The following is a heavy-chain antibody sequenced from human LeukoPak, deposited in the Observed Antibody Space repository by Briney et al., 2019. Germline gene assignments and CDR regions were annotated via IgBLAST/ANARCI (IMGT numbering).Heavy chain of an antibody. CDR2: INPNSGGT. J-gene: IGHJ4*02. CDR3: ARDYSSGSYYFDY. Sequence: ASVKVSCKASRYTFTGYYMHWVRQAPGQGLEWMGWINPNSGGTNYAQKFQGRVTMTRDTSISTAYMELSRLRSDDTAVYYCARDYSSGSYYFDYWGQGTLVTVSS. CDR1: RYTFTGYY. V-gene: IGHV1-2*02. D-gene: IGHD6-19*01.